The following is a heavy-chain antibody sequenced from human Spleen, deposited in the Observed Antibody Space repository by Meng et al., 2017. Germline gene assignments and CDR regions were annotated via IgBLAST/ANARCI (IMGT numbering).Heavy chain of an antibody. D-gene: IGHD3-22*01. Sequence: QGQLVQSGAEVKKPGALVKVSCKASGYTFTGYYMHWVRQAPGQGLEWMGWINPNSGGTNYAQKFQGRVTMTRDTSISTAYMELSRLRSDDTAVYYCARDRRAHITMIVVVMGRDFWFDPWGQGTLVTVSS. V-gene: IGHV1-2*02. CDR1: GYTFTGYY. J-gene: IGHJ5*02. CDR2: INPNSGGT. CDR3: ARDRRAHITMIVVVMGRDFWFDP.